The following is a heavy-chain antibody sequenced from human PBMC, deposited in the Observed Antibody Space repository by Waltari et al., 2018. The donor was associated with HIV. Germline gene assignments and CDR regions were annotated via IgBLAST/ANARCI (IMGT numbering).Heavy chain of an antibody. J-gene: IGHJ5*02. D-gene: IGHD3-3*01. CDR3: ARAYYDFWSGTGSSGNWFDP. CDR2: IYTSGST. CDR1: GGSISSGSYY. V-gene: IGHV4-61*02. Sequence: QVQLQESGPGLVKPSQTLSLTCTVSGGSISSGSYYWSWIRQPAGKGLELIGRIYTSGSTNYNPSLGSRGTISVDTSRNQFSLKRRSVTAADTAVYYCARAYYDFWSGTGSSGNWFDPWGQGTLVTVSS.